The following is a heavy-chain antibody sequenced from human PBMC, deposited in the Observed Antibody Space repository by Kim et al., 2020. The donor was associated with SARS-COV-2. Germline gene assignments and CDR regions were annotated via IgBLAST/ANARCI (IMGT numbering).Heavy chain of an antibody. CDR1: VGSFSGYH. Sequence: SETLSLRCAVSVGSFSGYHWSWIRQPPGKGLEWIGEINHSGATTYNPALQSRVAVSVDTTKNQFSLKLNSVTAADTAVYFCARGWVGVVPSPILGLGPYYDYYALDVWGQGTTVTVSS. J-gene: IGHJ6*02. V-gene: IGHV4-34*01. CDR3: ARGWVGVVPSPILGLGPYYDYYALDV. D-gene: IGHD3-3*01. CDR2: INHSGAT.